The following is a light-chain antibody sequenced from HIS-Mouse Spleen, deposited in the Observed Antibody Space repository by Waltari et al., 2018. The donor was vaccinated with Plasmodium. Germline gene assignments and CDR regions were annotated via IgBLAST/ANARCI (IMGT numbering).Light chain of an antibody. Sequence: SYELTQPPSVSVSPGQTASITCSGDKLGDKYACWYQQKPGQSPVLVFYQDTKRPSGIPERFSGSNAGNTATLTISGTQAMDEADDYCQAWDSSTVVFGGGTKLTVL. V-gene: IGLV3-1*01. CDR2: QDT. J-gene: IGLJ2*01. CDR3: QAWDSSTVV. CDR1: KLGDKY.